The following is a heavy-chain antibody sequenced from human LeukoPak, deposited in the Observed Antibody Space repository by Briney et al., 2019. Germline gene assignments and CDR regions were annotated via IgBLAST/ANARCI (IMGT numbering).Heavy chain of an antibody. V-gene: IGHV4-4*07. Sequence: SETLSLTCTVSGGSISSYYWSWIRQPAGKGLEWIGRIYSSGSTNYNPSLKSRVTMSVDTSKSQFSLKLSSVTAADTAVYYCASSDSGYDYYFDYWGQGTLVTVSS. CDR3: ASSDSGYDYYFDY. D-gene: IGHD5-12*01. CDR2: IYSSGST. CDR1: GGSISSYY. J-gene: IGHJ4*02.